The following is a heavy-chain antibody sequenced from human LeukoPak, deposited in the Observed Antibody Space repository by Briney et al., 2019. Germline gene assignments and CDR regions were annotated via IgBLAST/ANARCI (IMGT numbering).Heavy chain of an antibody. D-gene: IGHD6-19*01. CDR2: IQQDGSEK. Sequence: PGGSLRLSCGASGFAFCNYWMSWVRQAPGKGLEWVANIQQDGSEKNYIDSVQGRFTISRDNAKTSLYLQMNSLRAEDTAVYYCARDSAVATYYGVDVWGQGTTVTVSS. CDR1: GFAFCNYW. V-gene: IGHV3-7*01. CDR3: ARDSAVATYYGVDV. J-gene: IGHJ6*02.